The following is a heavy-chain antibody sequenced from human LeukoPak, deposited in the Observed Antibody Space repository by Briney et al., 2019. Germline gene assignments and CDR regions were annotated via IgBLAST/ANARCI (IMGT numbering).Heavy chain of an antibody. D-gene: IGHD2-8*02. CDR2: IYGRTGGV. J-gene: IGHJ4*02. CDR1: GFTFDDNT. Sequence: PGRSLRLSCAASGFTFDDNTLHWVRQGPGKGMGWASGIYGRTGGVGYADSVKGRFAISRDYAQNSLYLQMNSLIPEDTALYYCGYDNSPGGLEYWGQGTLVTVSS. V-gene: IGHV3-9*01. CDR3: GYDNSPGGLEY.